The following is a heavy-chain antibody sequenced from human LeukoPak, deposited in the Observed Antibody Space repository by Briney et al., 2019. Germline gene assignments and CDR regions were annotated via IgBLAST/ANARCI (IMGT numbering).Heavy chain of an antibody. Sequence: GGSLRLSCAASGFTFSDFGMHWVRQAPGKGLEWVSLISGDGGSTYYADSVKGRFTISRDNSKNSLYLQMNSLRTEDTALYYCAKVLGYYDSSGYYQEGGFDYWGQGALVTVSS. CDR3: AKVLGYYDSSGYYQEGGFDY. CDR2: ISGDGGST. CDR1: GFTFSDFG. V-gene: IGHV3-43*02. J-gene: IGHJ4*02. D-gene: IGHD3-22*01.